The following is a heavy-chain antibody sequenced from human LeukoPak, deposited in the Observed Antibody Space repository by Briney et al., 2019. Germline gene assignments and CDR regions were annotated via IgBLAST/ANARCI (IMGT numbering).Heavy chain of an antibody. CDR2: IKQDGSEK. Sequence: GGSLRLSCAASGFTFSSYWMSWVRQAPGKGLEWVANIKQDGSEKYYVDSVKGRSTISRDNAKNSLYLQMNSLRAEDTAVYYCARKRGYSYGPFDYWGQGTLVTVSS. D-gene: IGHD5-18*01. CDR3: ARKRGYSYGPFDY. CDR1: GFTFSSYW. V-gene: IGHV3-7*01. J-gene: IGHJ4*02.